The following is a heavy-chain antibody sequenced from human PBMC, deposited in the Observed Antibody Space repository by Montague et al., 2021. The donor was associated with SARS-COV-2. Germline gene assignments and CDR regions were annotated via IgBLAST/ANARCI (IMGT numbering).Heavy chain of an antibody. V-gene: IGHV4-39*01. D-gene: IGHD1-1*01. CDR2: IYYSRNT. CDR1: GVSISSSSYY. J-gene: IGHJ5*02. Sequence: SETLSLTCAVSGVSISSSSYYWTWIRQPPGRGLEWIGNIYYSRNTIYYPSLKVRVTMSVDTSKNQFSLHLNLVTAAATAVYYCARRHTGLEPPFDPWGQGTLVIVSS. CDR3: ARRHTGLEPPFDP.